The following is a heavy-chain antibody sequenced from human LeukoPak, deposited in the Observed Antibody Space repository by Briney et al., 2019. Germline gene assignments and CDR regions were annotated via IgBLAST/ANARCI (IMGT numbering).Heavy chain of an antibody. D-gene: IGHD3-3*01. CDR3: ARNYDFWSGYYRGGYYYYGMDV. Sequence: SETLSLTCTVSGGSISSSSYYWGWIRQPPGKGLEWIGSIYYSGSTYYNPSLKSRVTISVDTSKNQFSLKLSSVTAADTAVYYCARNYDFWSGYYRGGYYYYGMDVWGQGTTVTVSS. CDR2: IYYSGST. J-gene: IGHJ6*02. CDR1: GGSISSSSYY. V-gene: IGHV4-39*07.